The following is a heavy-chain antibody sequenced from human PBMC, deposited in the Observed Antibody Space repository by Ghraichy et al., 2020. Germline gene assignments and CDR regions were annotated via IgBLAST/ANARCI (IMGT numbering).Heavy chain of an antibody. CDR2: ITRGGESL. V-gene: IGHV3-23*01. CDR1: GFIYDKYA. Sequence: GESLNISCEVSGFIYDKYAMSWVRQAPGKGLEYVASITRGGESLNYADSVKGRFTISRDNSKNTLSLQMNSLRAEDTATYYCATNWMKVMVGDYWGPGTLVAVSS. D-gene: IGHD3-22*01. J-gene: IGHJ4*02. CDR3: ATNWMKVMVGDY.